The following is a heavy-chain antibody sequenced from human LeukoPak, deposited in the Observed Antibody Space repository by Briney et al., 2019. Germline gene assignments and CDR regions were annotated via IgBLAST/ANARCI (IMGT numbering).Heavy chain of an antibody. V-gene: IGHV3-23*01. CDR3: AKRGTAGSWNPEDY. Sequence: GGSLRLSCVASGVTISSQAMGWVRQAAGKGLEWVSTIGSGGSTYYADTVKGRFTISRDNSKNTLSLQMNSLRAEDTAVYYCAKRGTAGSWNPEDYWGQGTLVTVSS. D-gene: IGHD1-1*01. J-gene: IGHJ4*02. CDR2: IGSGGST. CDR1: GVTISSQA.